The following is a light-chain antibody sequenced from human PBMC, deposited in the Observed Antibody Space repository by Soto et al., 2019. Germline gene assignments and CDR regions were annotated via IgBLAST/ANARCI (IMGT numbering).Light chain of an antibody. CDR2: KAS. CDR3: QQRSNWPFT. CDR1: QTISSW. V-gene: IGKV1-5*03. J-gene: IGKJ3*01. Sequence: DIQMTQSPSTLSGSVGDRVTITCRASQTISSWLAWYQQKPGKAPKLLIYKASTLKSGVPSRFSGSGSGTEFTLTISSLEPEDFAVYYCQQRSNWPFTFGPGTKVDIK.